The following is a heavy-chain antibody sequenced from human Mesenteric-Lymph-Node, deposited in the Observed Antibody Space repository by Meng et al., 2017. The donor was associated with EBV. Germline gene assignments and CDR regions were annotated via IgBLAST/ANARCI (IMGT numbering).Heavy chain of an antibody. J-gene: IGHJ4*02. V-gene: IGHV4-30-4*01. CDR3: ARGLEVATMSY. CDR1: GGSISSGGYY. D-gene: IGHD5-12*01. Sequence: QLQASGPGLVKPSQTLSLTCAVSGGSISSGGYYWSWIRQPPGKGLEWIGYIYYSGSTYYNPSLKSRVTISVDTSKNQFSLKLSSVTAADTAVYYCARGLEVATMSYWGQGTLVTVAS. CDR2: IYYSGST.